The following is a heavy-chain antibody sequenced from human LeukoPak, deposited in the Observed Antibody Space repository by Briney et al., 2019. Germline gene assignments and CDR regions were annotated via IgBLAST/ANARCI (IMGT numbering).Heavy chain of an antibody. CDR3: ARDRGYGYLFDY. V-gene: IGHV3-74*01. D-gene: IGHD5-18*01. Sequence: GGSLRLSCAASGLTFSSYEMNWVRQAPGKGLVWVSRINSDGSSTSYADSVKGRFTISRDNAKNTLYLQMNSLRAEDTAVYYCARDRGYGYLFDYWGRGALVTVSS. CDR2: INSDGSST. J-gene: IGHJ4*02. CDR1: GLTFSSYE.